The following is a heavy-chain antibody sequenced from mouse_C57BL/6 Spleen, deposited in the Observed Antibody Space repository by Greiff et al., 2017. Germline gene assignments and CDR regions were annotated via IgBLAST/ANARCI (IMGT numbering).Heavy chain of an antibody. CDR3: ARDYYGRSWFAY. J-gene: IGHJ3*01. CDR2: ISSGSSTI. D-gene: IGHD1-1*01. Sequence: EVKVVESGGGLVKPGGSLKLSCAVSGFTFSDYGMHWVRQAQEKGLEWVAYISSGSSTIDYADTVKGLFTISRDHAKNTLFLQMNSLRSDDTAMYYCARDYYGRSWFAYWGQGTLVTVSA. V-gene: IGHV5-17*01. CDR1: GFTFSDYG.